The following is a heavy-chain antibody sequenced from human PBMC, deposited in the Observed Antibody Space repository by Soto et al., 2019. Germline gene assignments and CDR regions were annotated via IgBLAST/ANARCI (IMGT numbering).Heavy chain of an antibody. CDR2: ISYDGSNK. D-gene: IGHD3-10*01. Sequence: QVQLVESGGGVVQPGRSLRLSCAASGFTFSSYGRHWVRQAPGKGLEWVAVISYDGSNKYYADSVKGRFTISRDNSKNTLYLQMNSLRAEDTAVYYCAKEGGYYAQGRAFDIWGQGTMVTVSS. V-gene: IGHV3-30*18. CDR1: GFTFSSYG. J-gene: IGHJ3*02. CDR3: AKEGGYYAQGRAFDI.